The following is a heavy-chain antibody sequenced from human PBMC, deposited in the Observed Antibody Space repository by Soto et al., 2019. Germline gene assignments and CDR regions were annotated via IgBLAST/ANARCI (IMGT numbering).Heavy chain of an antibody. CDR3: ARLKTSSGWSLFDA. Sequence: PXETLSLTVAVSGGSVSSSFFYWSWVRQPPGQILEWIVYIYYTGTTNYNPSLASRVAMSVDTSKKQFTLNLRSLTAADTARYYCARLKTSSGWSLFDAWGQGMLVTVSS. CDR2: IYYTGTT. V-gene: IGHV4-61*01. J-gene: IGHJ4*02. CDR1: GGSVSSSFFY. D-gene: IGHD6-13*01.